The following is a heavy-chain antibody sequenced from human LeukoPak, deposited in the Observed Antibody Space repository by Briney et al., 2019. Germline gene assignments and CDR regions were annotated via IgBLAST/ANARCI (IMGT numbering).Heavy chain of an antibody. CDR3: AAISRLGALSPYFDY. CDR2: IRYDGSNK. D-gene: IGHD3-16*02. J-gene: IGHJ4*02. V-gene: IGHV3-30*02. CDR1: GFTFSSYG. Sequence: GGSLRLSXAASGFTFSSYGMHWVRQAPGKGLEWLAFIRYDGSNKYYADSVKGRFTISRDNSKNTLYLQMNSLISEATAVYSCAAISRLGALSPYFDYWGQGPLVTVSS.